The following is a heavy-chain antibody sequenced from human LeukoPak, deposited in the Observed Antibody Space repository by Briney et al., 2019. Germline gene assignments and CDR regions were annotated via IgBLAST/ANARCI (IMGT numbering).Heavy chain of an antibody. CDR2: ISGSGYST. Sequence: GGSLRLSCAASGFTFNNYAMSWVRQAPGKGLEWVSAISGSGYSTYYADSVKGRFTISRDNAKNTLYLQMNSLRADDTAVYYCAREGDYGSFHGWGQGTLVTVSS. J-gene: IGHJ1*01. D-gene: IGHD4-17*01. CDR1: GFTFNNYA. CDR3: AREGDYGSFHG. V-gene: IGHV3-23*01.